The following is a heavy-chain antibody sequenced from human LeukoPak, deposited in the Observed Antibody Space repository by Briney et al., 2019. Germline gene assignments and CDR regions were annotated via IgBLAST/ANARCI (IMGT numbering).Heavy chain of an antibody. V-gene: IGHV4-59*11. CDR3: AKSTGREKNWFDP. CDR2: IYYSGST. D-gene: IGHD1-14*01. J-gene: IGHJ5*02. Sequence: SETLSLTCTVSGGSISSHYWSWIRQPPGKGLEWIGYIYYSGSTNYNPSLKSRVTISVDTSKNQFSLKLSSVTAADTAVYYCAKSTGREKNWFDPWGQGTLVTVSS. CDR1: GGSISSHY.